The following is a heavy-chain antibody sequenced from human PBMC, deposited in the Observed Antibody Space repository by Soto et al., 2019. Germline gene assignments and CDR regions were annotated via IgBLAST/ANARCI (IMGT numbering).Heavy chain of an antibody. J-gene: IGHJ4*02. D-gene: IGHD2-15*01. CDR1: GYTFTGHH. V-gene: IGHV1-2*02. CDR2: INPISGGT. CDR3: AKDGRHCSGGSCPQGH. Sequence: QVQSEQSGAEVKTPGASVKVSCKTSGYTFTGHHIHWVRQAPGQGLEWMGWINPISGGTKYREKFQGRVSITRDKSSSTAYMELSSLTSDDSAVYYCAKDGRHCSGGSCPQGHWGQGTLVTVSS.